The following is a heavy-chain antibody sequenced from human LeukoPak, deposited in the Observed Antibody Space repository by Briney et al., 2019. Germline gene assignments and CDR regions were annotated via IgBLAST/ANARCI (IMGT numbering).Heavy chain of an antibody. CDR2: INPNSGGT. D-gene: IGHD5-18*01. Sequence: ASLKVSCKAAGHTFTGYYMHWVRQAPGQGLEWMGWINPNSGGTNYAQKFQGRVTMTRDTSISTAYMELTRLRSDDTAVYYCARDTAMVTYWFDPWGQGTLVTVSS. CDR1: GHTFTGYY. V-gene: IGHV1-2*02. CDR3: ARDTAMVTYWFDP. J-gene: IGHJ5*02.